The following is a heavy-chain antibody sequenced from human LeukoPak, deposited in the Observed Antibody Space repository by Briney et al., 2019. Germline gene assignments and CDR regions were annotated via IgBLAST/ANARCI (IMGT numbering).Heavy chain of an antibody. V-gene: IGHV1-69*13. D-gene: IGHD3-9*01. Sequence: GASVKVSCKASGYNFTDYYIHWVRQAPGQGLEWMGGIIPIFGTANYAQKFQGRVTITADESTSTAYMELSSLRSEDTAVYYCSLTGYNYYYGMDVWGQGTTVTVSS. CDR1: GYNFTDYY. J-gene: IGHJ6*02. CDR2: IIPIFGTA. CDR3: SLTGYNYYYGMDV.